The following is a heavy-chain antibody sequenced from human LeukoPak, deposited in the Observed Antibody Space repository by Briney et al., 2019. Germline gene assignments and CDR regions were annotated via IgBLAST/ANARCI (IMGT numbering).Heavy chain of an antibody. V-gene: IGHV3-7*01. CDR3: ARDGYNYVNGFDY. CDR1: GFTLSSYW. D-gene: IGHD5-18*01. J-gene: IGHJ4*02. CDR2: IKQDGSEK. Sequence: TGGSLRLSCAASGFTLSSYWMTWVRQAPGKGLEWVANIKQDGSEKYYVDSVKGRFTISRDNANKSLYLQMNSLRAEDTAVYYCARDGYNYVNGFDYWGQGTLVTVSS.